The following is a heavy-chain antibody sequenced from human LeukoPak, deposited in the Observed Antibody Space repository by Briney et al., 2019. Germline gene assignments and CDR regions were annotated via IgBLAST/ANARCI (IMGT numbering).Heavy chain of an antibody. D-gene: IGHD3-22*01. CDR1: GGSISSGTYY. J-gene: IGHJ4*02. V-gene: IGHV4-61*02. CDR3: ARVTTGGYYDC. CDR2: IYTTGST. Sequence: SQTLSLTCTVSGGSISSGTYYWTWIRQPAGKGLEWIGRIYTTGSTNYKPSLKSRVTMSTDTSKNQFSLKLSSVTAADTAVYYCARVTTGGYYDCWGQGTLVTVSS.